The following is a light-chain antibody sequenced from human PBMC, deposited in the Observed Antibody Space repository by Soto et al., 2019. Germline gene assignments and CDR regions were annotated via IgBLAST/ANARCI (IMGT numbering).Light chain of an antibody. J-gene: IGKJ2*01. CDR1: QSISSY. V-gene: IGKV1-39*01. Sequence: DIQMTQSPSSLSASVGDRVSITCRASQSISSYLNWYLHKPGRAPKLLIYATSTLQSGVPSRFSGSGSGTDFTLTISSLQPEDFATYYCQQTYGLPYTFGQGTKLEIK. CDR3: QQTYGLPYT. CDR2: ATS.